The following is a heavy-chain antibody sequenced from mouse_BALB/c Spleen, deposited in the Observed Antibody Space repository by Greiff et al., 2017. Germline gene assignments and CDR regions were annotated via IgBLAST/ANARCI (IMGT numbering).Heavy chain of an antibody. CDR1: GFTFSSFG. J-gene: IGHJ2*01. Sequence: EVMLVESGGGLVQPGGSRKLSCAASGFTFSSFGMHWVRQAPEKGLEWVAYISSGSSTIYYADTVKGRFTISRDNPKNTLFLQMTSLRSEDTAMYYCARVYDGYFDYWGQGTTLTVSS. D-gene: IGHD2-3*01. V-gene: IGHV5-17*02. CDR3: ARVYDGYFDY. CDR2: ISSGSSTI.